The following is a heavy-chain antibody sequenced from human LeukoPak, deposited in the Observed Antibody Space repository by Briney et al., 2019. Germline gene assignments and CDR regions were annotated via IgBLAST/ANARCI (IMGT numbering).Heavy chain of an antibody. J-gene: IGHJ3*02. CDR3: ARRTLRTGYSSSWYGAFDI. D-gene: IGHD6-13*01. CDR1: GYSFTSYW. Sequence: GESLKISCKGSGYSFTSYWIGWVRQMPGKGLEWMGIIYPGDSDTRYSPSFQGQVTISADKSISTAYLQWSSLKASDTAMYYCARRTLRTGYSSSWYGAFDIWGQGTMVTVSS. CDR2: IYPGDSDT. V-gene: IGHV5-51*01.